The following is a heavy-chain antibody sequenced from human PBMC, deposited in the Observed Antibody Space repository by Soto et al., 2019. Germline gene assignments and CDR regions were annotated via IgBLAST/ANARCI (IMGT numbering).Heavy chain of an antibody. Sequence: SETLSLTCTVSGGSISSYYWSWIRQPPGKGLEWIGYIYYSGSTNYNPSLKSRVTISVDTSKNQFSLKLSSVTAADTAVYYCARTDYSNYVLGYYGMDVWGQGTTVTVSS. V-gene: IGHV4-59*01. D-gene: IGHD4-4*01. CDR1: GGSISSYY. CDR2: IYYSGST. CDR3: ARTDYSNYVLGYYGMDV. J-gene: IGHJ6*02.